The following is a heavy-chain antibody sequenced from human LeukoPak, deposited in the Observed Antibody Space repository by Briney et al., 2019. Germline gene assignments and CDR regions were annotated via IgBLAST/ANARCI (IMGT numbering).Heavy chain of an antibody. J-gene: IGHJ4*02. Sequence: GGSLRLSCAASGFTVSSNYMSWVRQAPGKGLEYVSSINTNGANTYYADSVKGRFTISRDNSRNTVYVQMNSLTPEDTAVYYCVKGLDYSSSQMDSWGQGTLVTVSS. CDR1: GFTVSSNY. D-gene: IGHD6-6*01. CDR2: INTNGANT. CDR3: VKGLDYSSSQMDS. V-gene: IGHV3-64*05.